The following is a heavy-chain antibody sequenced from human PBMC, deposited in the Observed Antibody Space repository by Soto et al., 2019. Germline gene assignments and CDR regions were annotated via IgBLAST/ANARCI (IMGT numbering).Heavy chain of an antibody. V-gene: IGHV3-74*01. CDR3: ARAVSCNFGNFDY. CDR2: ISVDGSST. J-gene: IGHJ4*02. Sequence: EVQLVESGGGLVQPGGSLRLSCAASGFTFSNYWMHWVRQAPGKGLVWVSRISVDGSSTNYADSVKGRFTVSRDNAKNTLYLQMDSLRAEDTAVYYCARAVSCNFGNFDYWGQGTLVPVSS. D-gene: IGHD3-3*01. CDR1: GFTFSNYW.